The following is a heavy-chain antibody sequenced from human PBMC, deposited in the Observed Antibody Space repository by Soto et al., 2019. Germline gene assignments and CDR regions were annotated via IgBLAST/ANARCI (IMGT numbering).Heavy chain of an antibody. V-gene: IGHV3-73*02. Sequence: EVQLVESGGGLVQPGGSLKLSCAASGFTFSGSAMHWVRQASGKGLEWVGRIRSKANSYATAYAASVKGRFTISRDDSKNTAYLQMNSLKTEDTAVYYCTRLILGYCSSTSCYINNYGMDVWGQGTTVTVSS. J-gene: IGHJ6*02. CDR1: GFTFSGSA. CDR2: IRSKANSYAT. CDR3: TRLILGYCSSTSCYINNYGMDV. D-gene: IGHD2-2*02.